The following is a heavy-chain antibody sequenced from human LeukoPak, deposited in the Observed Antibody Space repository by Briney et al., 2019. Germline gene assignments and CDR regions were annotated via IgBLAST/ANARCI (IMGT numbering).Heavy chain of an antibody. V-gene: IGHV3-30*02. CDR2: IRYVGINK. CDR3: AKDIGSYYDY. Sequence: GGSLRLSCAASGFTFSTYGMHWVRQAPGKGLEWVSFIRYVGINKYYADSVKGRFTISRDNSKNTLYLEMNSLRAEDTAVYYCAKDIGSYYDYWGQGILVTVSS. J-gene: IGHJ4*02. D-gene: IGHD3-10*01. CDR1: GFTFSTYG.